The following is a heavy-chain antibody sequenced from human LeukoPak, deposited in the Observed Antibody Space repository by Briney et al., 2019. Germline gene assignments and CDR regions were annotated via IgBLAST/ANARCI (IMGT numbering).Heavy chain of an antibody. D-gene: IGHD6-13*01. CDR2: IVVGSGNT. CDR3: AAYEGRAAAAPFDY. CDR1: GFTFTSSA. Sequence: GASVKVSCKASGFTFTSSAMQWVRQARGEPLEWIGWIVVGSGNTNYAQKFQERVTITRDMSTSTAYMELSSLRSEDTAVYYCAAYEGRAAAAPFDYWGQGTLVTVSS. J-gene: IGHJ4*02. V-gene: IGHV1-58*02.